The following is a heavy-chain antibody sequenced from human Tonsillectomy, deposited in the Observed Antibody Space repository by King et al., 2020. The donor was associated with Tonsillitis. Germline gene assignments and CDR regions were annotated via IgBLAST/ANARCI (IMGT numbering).Heavy chain of an antibody. V-gene: IGHV4-34*01. D-gene: IGHD6-6*01. CDR2: SNHSGST. J-gene: IGHJ4*02. CDR1: GGSFSGYY. CDR3: ARVGTRIAARRFDY. Sequence: VQLQQWGAGLLKPSETLSLTCAVYGGSFSGYYWSWIRQPPGKGLEWIGESNHSGSTNYNPSLKSRVTISIDTSKNQFSLKLSSVTAADTAVYYCARVGTRIAARRFDYWGQGTLVTVSS.